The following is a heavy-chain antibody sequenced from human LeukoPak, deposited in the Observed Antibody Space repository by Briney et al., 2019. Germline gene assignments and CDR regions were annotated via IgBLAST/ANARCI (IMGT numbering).Heavy chain of an antibody. CDR3: ARRGGDY. CDR1: GGSISSSSYY. V-gene: IGHV4-39*01. D-gene: IGHD3-16*01. CDR2: IYYSGST. J-gene: IGHJ4*02. Sequence: SETLSLTCTVSGGSISSSSYYWGWIRQPPGKGLEWIGSIYYSGSTYYNPSLKSRVTISVDTSKNQFSLKLSSVTGADTAVYYCARRGGDYWGQGTLVTVSS.